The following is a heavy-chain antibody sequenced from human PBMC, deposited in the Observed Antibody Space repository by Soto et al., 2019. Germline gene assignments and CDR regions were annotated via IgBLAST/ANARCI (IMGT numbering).Heavy chain of an antibody. D-gene: IGHD3-10*01. V-gene: IGHV3-23*01. J-gene: IGHJ6*02. Sequence: GSLRLSCAASGFTFSSYAMSWVRQAPGKGLEWVSAISGSGGSTYYADSVKGRFTISRDNSKNTLYLQMNSLRAEDTAVYYCAKGKGVLLWFGELLNGMDVWGQGTTVTVSS. CDR1: GFTFSSYA. CDR3: AKGKGVLLWFGELLNGMDV. CDR2: ISGSGGST.